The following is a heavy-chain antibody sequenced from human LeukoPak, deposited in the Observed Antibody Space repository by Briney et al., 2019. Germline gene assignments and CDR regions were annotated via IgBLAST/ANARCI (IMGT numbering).Heavy chain of an antibody. V-gene: IGHV6-1*01. Sequence: SQTLSLTCAISGDSVSSSRAAWNWIRQSPSGGLEWLGRTYLRSKWYNGYAVSVKSRITISPDTPKNQFSLQVNSVTPEDTAVYYCARGNNGYIDYWGHGTLVTVSS. CDR2: TYLRSKWYN. J-gene: IGHJ4*01. CDR3: ARGNNGYIDY. CDR1: GDSVSSSRAA. D-gene: IGHD2-8*01.